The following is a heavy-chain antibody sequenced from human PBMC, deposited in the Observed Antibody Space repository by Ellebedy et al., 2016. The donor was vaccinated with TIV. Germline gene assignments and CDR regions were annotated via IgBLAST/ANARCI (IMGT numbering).Heavy chain of an antibody. CDR3: ARDKGKDNDEYGLLGMDV. J-gene: IGHJ6*02. V-gene: IGHV3-53*01. Sequence: GESLKISCAASGFSVSNKYMNWVRQAPGKGLEWLSVVYSGGGTFYADSVKGRFTVSRDISKNTLLLHMNSLRAEDTAVYYCARDKGKDNDEYGLLGMDVWGQGTTVTVSS. CDR1: GFSVSNKY. CDR2: VYSGGGT. D-gene: IGHD4-17*01.